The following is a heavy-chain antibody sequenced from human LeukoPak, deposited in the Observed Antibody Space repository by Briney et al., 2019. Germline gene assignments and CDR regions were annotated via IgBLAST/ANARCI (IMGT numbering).Heavy chain of an antibody. Sequence: GGSLRLSCEASGLLFSSYGFYWVRQAPGKVLEWVAYISFSGTTEDYADSLEGRFTISRDNAKSTLYLQMNSLRAEDTAVYYCARGDYFDYWGQGTLVTVSS. J-gene: IGHJ4*02. CDR1: GLLFSSYG. V-gene: IGHV3-30*03. CDR3: ARGDYFDY. CDR2: ISFSGTTE.